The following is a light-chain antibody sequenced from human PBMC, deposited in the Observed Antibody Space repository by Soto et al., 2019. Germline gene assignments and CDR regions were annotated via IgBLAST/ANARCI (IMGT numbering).Light chain of an antibody. Sequence: DIQMTQSPSSLSASAGDRVTITCRASQGIRNNLAWYQQKPGKAPKLLIYAASTLQSGVPSRFSGSGSGTDFTLTISSQQPADAATYYCQKYFSVPFTFGPGTKVEIK. CDR2: AAS. V-gene: IGKV1-27*01. CDR1: QGIRNN. CDR3: QKYFSVPFT. J-gene: IGKJ3*01.